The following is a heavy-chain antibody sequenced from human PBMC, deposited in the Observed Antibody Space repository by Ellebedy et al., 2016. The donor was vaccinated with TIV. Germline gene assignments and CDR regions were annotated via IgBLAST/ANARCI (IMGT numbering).Heavy chain of an antibody. V-gene: IGHV3-7*01. CDR1: GFSFRSYW. CDR3: ARRGSYGDYAVQVNPWFDP. Sequence: GESLKISCIASGFSFRSYWMSWVRQAPGKRLEWVANLRQDGDAKYYVDSVKGRFTISRDNAKNSIYLQMNGLRAEDTAVYYCARRGSYGDYAVQVNPWFDPWGQGTLVTVSS. D-gene: IGHD4-17*01. J-gene: IGHJ5*02. CDR2: LRQDGDAK.